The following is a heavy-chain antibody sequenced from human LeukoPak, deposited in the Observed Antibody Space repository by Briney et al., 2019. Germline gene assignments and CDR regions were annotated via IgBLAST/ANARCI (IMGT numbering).Heavy chain of an antibody. CDR1: GGSISSSSHY. D-gene: IGHD3-22*01. Sequence: PSETLSLTCTVSGGSISSSSHYWGWIRQPPGKGLVWIGSIYYSGSTYYNTSLKSRVTISVDTSKNQFSLKLSSVTAAVTAVYYCARRGYYSDSSGYYYYFDYWGQGTLVTVSS. J-gene: IGHJ4*02. CDR3: ARRGYYSDSSGYYYYFDY. CDR2: IYYSGST. V-gene: IGHV4-39*01.